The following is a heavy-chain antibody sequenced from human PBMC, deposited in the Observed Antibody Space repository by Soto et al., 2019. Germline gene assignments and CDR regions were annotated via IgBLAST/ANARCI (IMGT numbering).Heavy chain of an antibody. CDR1: GGSISSGDYY. V-gene: IGHV4-30-4*01. Sequence: PSETLSLTCTVSGGSISSGDYYWSWIRQPPGKGLEWIGYIYYSGSTYYNPSLKSRVTISVDTSKNQFSVKLSSVTAADTAVYYCARHPIYGDYGYYWGQGTLVTVSS. CDR2: IYYSGST. CDR3: ARHPIYGDYGYY. J-gene: IGHJ4*02. D-gene: IGHD4-17*01.